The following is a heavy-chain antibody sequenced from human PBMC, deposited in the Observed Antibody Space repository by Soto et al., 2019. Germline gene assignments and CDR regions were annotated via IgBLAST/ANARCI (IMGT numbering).Heavy chain of an antibody. V-gene: IGHV3-30-3*01. CDR3: ARDLGENSSSWFYYYYGMDV. D-gene: IGHD6-13*01. J-gene: IGHJ6*02. CDR2: ISYDGSNK. Sequence: QVQLVESGGGVVQPGRSLRLSCAASGFTFSSYAMHWVRQAPGKGLEWVAVISYDGSNKYYADSVKGRFTISRDNSKNTLYLQMNSLRAEDTAVYYCARDLGENSSSWFYYYYGMDVWGQGTTVTVSS. CDR1: GFTFSSYA.